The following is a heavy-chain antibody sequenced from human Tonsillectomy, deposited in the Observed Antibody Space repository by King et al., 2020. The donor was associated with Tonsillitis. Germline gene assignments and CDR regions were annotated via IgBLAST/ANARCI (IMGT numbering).Heavy chain of an antibody. CDR2: INSDGSST. J-gene: IGHJ4*01. Sequence: VQLVESGGGLVQPGGSLRLSCVASGFTFSNYWMHWVRQAPGKGLVWVSHINSDGSSTGYADSVKGRFTISRDNAKNTLYLQMNSLRAEDTAVYYCASQVALGFWGQGTLVTVSS. V-gene: IGHV3-74*01. D-gene: IGHD2-15*01. CDR1: GFTFSNYW. CDR3: ASQVALGF.